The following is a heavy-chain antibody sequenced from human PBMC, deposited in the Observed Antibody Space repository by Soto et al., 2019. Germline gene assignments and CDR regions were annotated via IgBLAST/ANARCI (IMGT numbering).Heavy chain of an antibody. CDR3: ARERTRYLYGMDG. D-gene: IGHD1-1*01. CDR1: GFTFSSYG. J-gene: IGHJ6*02. CDR2: IWYDGSNK. V-gene: IGHV3-33*01. Sequence: QVQLVESGGGVVQPGRSLRLSCAASGFTFSSYGMHWVRQAPGKGLEWVAVIWYDGSNKYYADSVKGRITISRDNSKNTLYLQKNSLTAEDTAVYYCARERTRYLYGMDGWGQGTTVTVSS.